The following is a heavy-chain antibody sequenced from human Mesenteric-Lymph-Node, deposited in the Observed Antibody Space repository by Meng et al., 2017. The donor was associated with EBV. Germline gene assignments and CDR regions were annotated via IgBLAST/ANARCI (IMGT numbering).Heavy chain of an antibody. CDR3: AREAQGDYVFDN. Sequence: QVQLLQSGPEVKKPGASVKVSCKASGYTFTTYHINWVRQAPGQGPEWMGWVNPDTGSTGFAQSFQGRVTMTRFTSTRTVYMELSNLSSEDTAVYYCAREAQGDYVFDNWGQGTLVTVSS. D-gene: IGHD3-10*02. V-gene: IGHV1-8*01. CDR2: VNPDTGST. J-gene: IGHJ4*02. CDR1: GYTFTTYH.